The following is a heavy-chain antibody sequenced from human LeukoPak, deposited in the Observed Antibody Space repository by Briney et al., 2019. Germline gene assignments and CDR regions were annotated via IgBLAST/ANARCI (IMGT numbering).Heavy chain of an antibody. CDR1: GFTFSSYG. CDR2: IWYDGSNK. D-gene: IGHD3-16*01. CDR3: ARDGGGAVRSDAFDI. J-gene: IGHJ3*02. V-gene: IGHV3-33*01. Sequence: GGSLRLSCAASGFTFSSYGMNWVRQAPGKGLEGLAVIWYDGSNKYYADSVKGRFTISRDNSKNTLYLQMNSLRAEDTAVYYCARDGGGAVRSDAFDIWGQGTMVTVSS.